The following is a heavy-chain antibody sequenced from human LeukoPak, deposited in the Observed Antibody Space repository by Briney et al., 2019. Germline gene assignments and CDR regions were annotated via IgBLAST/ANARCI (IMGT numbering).Heavy chain of an antibody. V-gene: IGHV3-23*01. Sequence: GGSLRLSCAASGFTFSSYAMSWVRQAPGKGLEWVSAISGSGGSTYYADSVKGRFTTSRDNSKNTLYLQMNSLRAEDTAVYYCAKDGRQWLVPEGIDYWGQGTLVTVSS. CDR3: AKDGRQWLVPEGIDY. CDR1: GFTFSSYA. CDR2: ISGSGGST. J-gene: IGHJ4*02. D-gene: IGHD6-19*01.